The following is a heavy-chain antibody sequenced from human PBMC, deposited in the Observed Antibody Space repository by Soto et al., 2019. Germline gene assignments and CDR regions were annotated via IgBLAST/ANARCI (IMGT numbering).Heavy chain of an antibody. D-gene: IGHD3-3*01. J-gene: IGHJ3*02. V-gene: IGHV3-23*01. CDR2: ISGSGGST. CDR1: GFTFSSYA. CDR3: AKGGGVRFLEWLLFGAFDI. Sequence: EVQLLESGGGLVQPGGSLRLSCAASGFTFSSYARSWVRQAPGQVLEWVSAISGSGGSTYYADSVKGRFTISRDNSKNALYLQMNSLRDEDTAVYYCAKGGGVRFLEWLLFGAFDIWGQGTMVTVSS.